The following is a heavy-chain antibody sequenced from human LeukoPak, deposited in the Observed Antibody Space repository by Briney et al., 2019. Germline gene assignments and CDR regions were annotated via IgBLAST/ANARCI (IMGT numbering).Heavy chain of an antibody. CDR2: ISSNSSYI. CDR1: GFTFSSYS. Sequence: GGSLRLSCAASGFTFSSYSMNWVRQAPGKGLEWVSSISSNSSYIYYADSVKGRFTISRDNAKNSLYLQMNSLRAEDTAVYYCARGLSYYYDSSGRIFDYWGQGTLVTVSS. J-gene: IGHJ4*02. D-gene: IGHD3-22*01. V-gene: IGHV3-21*01. CDR3: ARGLSYYYDSSGRIFDY.